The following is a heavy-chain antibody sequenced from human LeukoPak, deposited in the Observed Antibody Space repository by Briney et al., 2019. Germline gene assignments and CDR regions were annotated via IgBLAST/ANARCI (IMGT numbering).Heavy chain of an antibody. CDR2: IYTNGST. Sequence: SDTLSLTCTLSGGSISSYYGSWLRHPAGEGLVWIGCIYTNGSTNYNPSLKSRVTMSVDTSKNQFSLKLSSVTAADTAVYYCARDSPITMIVVGTEEVAFDIWGQGTMVTVSS. J-gene: IGHJ3*02. CDR1: GGSISSYY. CDR3: ARDSPITMIVVGTEEVAFDI. V-gene: IGHV4-4*07. D-gene: IGHD3-22*01.